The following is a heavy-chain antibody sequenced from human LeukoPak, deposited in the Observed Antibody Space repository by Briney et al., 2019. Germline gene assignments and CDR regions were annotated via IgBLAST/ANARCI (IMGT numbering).Heavy chain of an antibody. V-gene: IGHV3-30*18. J-gene: IGHJ4*02. Sequence: GGSLRLSCAASGFTFSNYGMHWVRQAPGKGLEWVAVVSNDGRVQYYADSVKGGFTISRDNSKNTLSLQMNSLGAEDTAVYYCTKEGGPMAVTTERYSFDQWGQGTLVTVSS. CDR1: GFTFSNYG. CDR3: TKEGGPMAVTTERYSFDQ. CDR2: VSNDGRVQ. D-gene: IGHD4-17*01.